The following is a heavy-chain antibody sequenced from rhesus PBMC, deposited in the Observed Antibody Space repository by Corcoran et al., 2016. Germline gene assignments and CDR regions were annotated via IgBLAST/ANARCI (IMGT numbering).Heavy chain of an antibody. D-gene: IGHD3-28*01. V-gene: IGHV4-147*01. J-gene: IGHJ4*01. CDR3: GRGRVVNDRGLDS. CDR2: IFGDGGST. CDR1: GAFVHSNS. Sequence: QVQLQESGPGLVKSSETLSLTCAVSGAFVHSNSWSWIRPLPGKGLEWIGRIFGDGGSTSYNPSLTRRVTISRDTSKNQFSLKLNSVTAADTAVYYCGRGRVVNDRGLDSWGQGVLVTVSS.